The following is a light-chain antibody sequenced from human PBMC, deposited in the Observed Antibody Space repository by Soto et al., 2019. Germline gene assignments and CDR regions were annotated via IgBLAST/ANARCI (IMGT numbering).Light chain of an antibody. V-gene: IGKV1-39*01. CDR2: TSG. CDR1: QRITTY. Sequence: IQMTQSPSSLSASVGDRVTITCRASQRITTYLNWYQQKPGEAPKLLISTSGTLQRGVPSRFSGRGSGTDFTLTITALRPEDFETYFCQQTCSTPYTFGQGTKLEIK. J-gene: IGKJ2*01. CDR3: QQTCSTPYT.